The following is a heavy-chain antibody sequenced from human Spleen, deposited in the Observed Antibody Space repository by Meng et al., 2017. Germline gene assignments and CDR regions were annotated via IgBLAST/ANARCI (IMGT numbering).Heavy chain of an antibody. V-gene: IGHV1-69*10. CDR1: GDTFSTYA. CDR3: ARGTPGRRYADY. J-gene: IGHJ4*02. CDR2: ITPSVTVT. D-gene: IGHD3-10*01. Sequence: QVQLVQTGAEVKKPGSSVRVPCKASGDTFSTYAISWVRQAPGQGLEWMGGITPSVTVTYSPPKFQGRVTMTVEKSTNTAYLDLRNLRSDDTGVYYCARGTPGRRYADYWGQGTLVTVSS.